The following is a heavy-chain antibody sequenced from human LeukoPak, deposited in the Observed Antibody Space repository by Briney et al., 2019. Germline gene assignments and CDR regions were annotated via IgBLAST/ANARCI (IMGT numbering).Heavy chain of an antibody. J-gene: IGHJ4*02. CDR1: GFTFRSYW. CDR3: ARVGYSGWNLEY. V-gene: IGHV3-7*01. CDR2: INQGGSVK. D-gene: IGHD5-12*01. Sequence: GGSLRLSCAASGFTFRSYWMSWVRQAPGKGLEWVANINQGGSVKYYVDSGKGRFTISRDDAKNSLYVQMNRLRDEDTAVYYCARVGYSGWNLEYWGQGTLVTVSS.